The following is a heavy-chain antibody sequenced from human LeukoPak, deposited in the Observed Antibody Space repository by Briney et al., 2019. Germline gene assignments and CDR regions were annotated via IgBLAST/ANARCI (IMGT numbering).Heavy chain of an antibody. V-gene: IGHV4-31*03. J-gene: IGHJ6*02. CDR1: GGSISSGGYY. CDR3: ARSYCSSTSCYGGYYYYGMDV. Sequence: SETLSLTCTVSGGSISSGGYYWSWLRQHPGKGLEWIGYIYYSGSTYYNPSLKSRVTISVDTSKNQFSLKLSSVTAADTAVYYCARSYCSSTSCYGGYYYYGMDVWGQGTTVTVSS. CDR2: IYYSGST. D-gene: IGHD2-2*01.